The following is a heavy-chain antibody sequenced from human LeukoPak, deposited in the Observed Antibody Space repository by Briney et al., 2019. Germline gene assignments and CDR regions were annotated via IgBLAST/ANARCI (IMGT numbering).Heavy chain of an antibody. CDR3: AKVGSLRPYYFDY. CDR1: GFTFSSYA. J-gene: IGHJ4*02. D-gene: IGHD4-17*01. V-gene: IGHV3-23*01. Sequence: GGSLRLSCAASGFTFSSYAMSWVRQAPGKGLEWDSAISGSGGSTYYADSVKGRFTISRDNSKNTLYLQMNSLRAEDTAVYYCAKVGSLRPYYFDYWGQGTLVTVSS. CDR2: ISGSGGST.